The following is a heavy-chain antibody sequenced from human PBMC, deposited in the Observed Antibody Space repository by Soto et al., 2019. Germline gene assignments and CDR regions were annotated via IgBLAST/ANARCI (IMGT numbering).Heavy chain of an antibody. CDR1: GFTFSSYA. CDR2: ISYDGSNK. J-gene: IGHJ6*02. Sequence: QVQLVESGGGVVQPGRSLRLSCAASGFTFSSYALHWVRQAPGKGLEWVALISYDGSNKYYADSVKGRFTISRDNSKNTLYLQMNSLRAKDTAVYYCARDRVVSSWHYYYYGMDVWGQGTTVTVAS. CDR3: ARDRVVSSWHYYYYGMDV. V-gene: IGHV3-30-3*01. D-gene: IGHD6-13*01.